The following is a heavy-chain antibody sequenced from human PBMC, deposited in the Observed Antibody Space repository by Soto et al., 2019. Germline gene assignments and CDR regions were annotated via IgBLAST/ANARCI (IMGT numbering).Heavy chain of an antibody. CDR3: AGVSARRGSVDAFDI. Sequence: QVQLVQSGAEVKQPGASVKVSCKASGYTFTSYGISWVRQAPGQGLEWMGWISAYNGNTNYAQKLQGRVTMTTDTSTSTAYMELRSLRSDDTAVYYCAGVSARRGSVDAFDIWGQGTMVTVSS. J-gene: IGHJ3*02. V-gene: IGHV1-18*01. CDR1: GYTFTSYG. CDR2: ISAYNGNT. D-gene: IGHD6-6*01.